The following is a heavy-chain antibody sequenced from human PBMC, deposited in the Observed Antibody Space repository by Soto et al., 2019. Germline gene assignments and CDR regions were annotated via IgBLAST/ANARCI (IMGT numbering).Heavy chain of an antibody. V-gene: IGHV3-11*06. CDR1: GFTFSDYY. Sequence: QVQLVESGGGLVKPGGSLRLSCAASGFTFSDYYMSWIRQAPGKGLEWVSYISSSSSYTNYADSVKGRFTISRDNAKNSLYPQMTSLRAEDTAVYYWAREIGVAVFDYLVQGTLVTVSS. CDR2: ISSSSSYT. CDR3: AREIGVAVFDY. D-gene: IGHD2-15*01. J-gene: IGHJ4*01.